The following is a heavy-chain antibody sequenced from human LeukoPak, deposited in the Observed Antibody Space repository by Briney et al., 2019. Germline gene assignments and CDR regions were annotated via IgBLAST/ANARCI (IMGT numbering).Heavy chain of an antibody. CDR3: TREERGYIPAF. D-gene: IGHD3-16*02. CDR1: RFTFTNYA. CDR2: VSYDGSWD. Sequence: GRSLRLSCAASRFTFTNYAMHWVRQTPGKGLEWVAFVSYDGSWDSYSDSVKGRFTISRDASKNTLYLQMNSLRAEDTAVYYCTREERGYIPAFWGQGTLVNVSS. V-gene: IGHV3-30*01. J-gene: IGHJ4*02.